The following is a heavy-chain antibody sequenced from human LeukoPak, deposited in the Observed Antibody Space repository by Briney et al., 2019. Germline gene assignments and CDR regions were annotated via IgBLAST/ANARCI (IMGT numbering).Heavy chain of an antibody. V-gene: IGHV1-2*02. Sequence: GASVKVSCKASGHISTDYYVHWVRQAPGQGLEWMGCITANTGDTKYAQKFQGRVTMTRDTSISTAYMEVSSLRSDDTAMYYCARDPIRADGYNMDYWGQGTLVSVCS. CDR1: GHISTDYY. CDR3: ARDPIRADGYNMDY. CDR2: ITANTGDT. J-gene: IGHJ4*02. D-gene: IGHD5-24*01.